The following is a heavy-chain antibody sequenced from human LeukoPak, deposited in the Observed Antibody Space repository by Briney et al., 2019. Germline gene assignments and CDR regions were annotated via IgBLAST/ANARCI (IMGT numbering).Heavy chain of an antibody. CDR2: INSDGFSI. Sequence: GGSLRLSCAASGFTFSAYWMHWVRQAPGKGLVWVSRINSDGFSITYADSVKGRFTISRDNAKNTLYLHMNSLRGEDTAVYYCATPSDFLDYWGQGTLVTVPS. CDR3: ATPSDFLDY. CDR1: GFTFSAYW. V-gene: IGHV3-74*01. D-gene: IGHD3-10*01. J-gene: IGHJ4*02.